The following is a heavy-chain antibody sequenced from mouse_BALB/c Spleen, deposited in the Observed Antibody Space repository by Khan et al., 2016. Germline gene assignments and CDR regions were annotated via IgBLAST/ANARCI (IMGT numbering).Heavy chain of an antibody. J-gene: IGHJ3*01. D-gene: IGHD2-12*01. CDR3: SSDYDGFAY. CDR1: GFSLTGYG. Sequence: VQLQESGPGLVAPSQSLSITCTVSGFSLTGYGVNWVRQPPGKGLEWLGKIWGDGRTDYNSALKSSVSISKANSKSQVFLKMNSLQTDDTANYYCSSDYDGFAYWGQGTLVIVSA. V-gene: IGHV2-6-7*01. CDR2: IWGDGRT.